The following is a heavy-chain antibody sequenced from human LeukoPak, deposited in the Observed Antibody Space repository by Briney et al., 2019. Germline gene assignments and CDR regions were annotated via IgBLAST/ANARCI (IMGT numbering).Heavy chain of an antibody. CDR3: ARDPATIFGVAIQPYYFDY. Sequence: PGGSLRLSCAASGFTFSSYAMHWVRQAPGKGLEWVAVISYDGSNKYYADSVKGRFTISRDNSKNTLYLQMNSLRAEDTAVYYCARDPATIFGVAIQPYYFDYWGQGTLVTVSS. V-gene: IGHV3-30-3*01. CDR1: GFTFSSYA. CDR2: ISYDGSNK. J-gene: IGHJ4*02. D-gene: IGHD3-3*01.